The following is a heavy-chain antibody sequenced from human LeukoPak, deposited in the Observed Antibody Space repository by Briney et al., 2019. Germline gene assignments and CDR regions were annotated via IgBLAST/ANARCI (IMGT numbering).Heavy chain of an antibody. D-gene: IGHD3-22*01. CDR1: GGSISSYY. CDR2: IYYSGST. J-gene: IGHJ4*02. Sequence: SETLSLTCTVSGGSISSYYWSWIRQPPGKGLEWIGYIYYSGSTNYNPSLKSRVTISVDTSKNQFSLKLSSVTAADTAVYYCARAGGYYDSSGYFLAHFDYWGQGTLVTVSS. CDR3: ARAGGYYDSSGYFLAHFDY. V-gene: IGHV4-59*01.